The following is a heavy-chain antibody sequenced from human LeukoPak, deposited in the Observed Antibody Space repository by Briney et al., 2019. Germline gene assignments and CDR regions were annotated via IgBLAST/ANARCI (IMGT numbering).Heavy chain of an antibody. D-gene: IGHD5-24*01. V-gene: IGHV4-59*08. CDR2: IYYSGST. CDR3: ARLVEMATIPPYVDY. J-gene: IGHJ4*02. Sequence: SETLSPTCTVSGGSISSYYWSWIRQPPGKGLEWIGYIYYSGSTYYSPSLKSRVTMSVDTSKNQFSLKLSSVTATDTAVYYCARLVEMATIPPYVDYWGQGTLVTVSS. CDR1: GGSISSYY.